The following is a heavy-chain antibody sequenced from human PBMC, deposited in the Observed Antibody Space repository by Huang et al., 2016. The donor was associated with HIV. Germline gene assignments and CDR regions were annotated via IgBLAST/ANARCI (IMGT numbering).Heavy chain of an antibody. CDR3: ARGQLGSYGDYDVLY. CDR1: GCTFSKYA. J-gene: IGHJ4*02. V-gene: IGHV1-69*13. Sequence: QVQLVQSGAEVKTPGSSVKVSCKASGCTFSKYAISWVRQAPGQGLGWMGGIIPMFGTPNYARKFQGRVTITADDSTGTTYVEVSSLRSEDTALYYCARGQLGSYGDYDVLYWGQGTLVTVSS. CDR2: IIPMFGTP. D-gene: IGHD4-17*01.